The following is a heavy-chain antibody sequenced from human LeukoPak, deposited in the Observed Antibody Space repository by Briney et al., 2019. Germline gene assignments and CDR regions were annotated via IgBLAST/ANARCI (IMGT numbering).Heavy chain of an antibody. V-gene: IGHV4-30-2*01. Sequence: PSQTLSLTCAVSGGSISSGGYSWSWIRQPPGKGLEWIGYIYHSGSTYYNPSLKSRVTISVDRSKNQFSLKLSSVTAADTAVYNCARGEMVNWFDPWGQGTLVTVSS. CDR3: ARGEMVNWFDP. D-gene: IGHD2-8*01. CDR2: IYHSGST. J-gene: IGHJ5*02. CDR1: GGSISSGGYS.